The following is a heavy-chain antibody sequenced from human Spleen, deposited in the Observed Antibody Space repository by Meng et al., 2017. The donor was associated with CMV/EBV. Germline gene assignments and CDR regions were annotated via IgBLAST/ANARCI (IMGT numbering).Heavy chain of an antibody. J-gene: IGHJ3*02. V-gene: IGHV1-69*04. CDR3: VRDCGGNCYDAFDI. CDR1: GGTFSSYT. CDR2: IIPILGIA. Sequence: SVKVSCKASGGTFSSYTISWVRQAPGQGLEWMGRIIPILGIANYAQKFQGRVTITADKSTSTAYMELSSLRSDDTAVYYCVRDCGGNCYDAFDIWGQGTMVTVSS. D-gene: IGHD2-21*02.